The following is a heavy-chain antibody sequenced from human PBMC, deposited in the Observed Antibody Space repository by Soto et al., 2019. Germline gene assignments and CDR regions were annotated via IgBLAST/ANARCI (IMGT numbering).Heavy chain of an antibody. CDR2: ISGSGGST. V-gene: IGHV3-23*01. Sequence: PVGSLRLSCAASGFTFSSYAMSWVRQAPGKGLEWVSAISGSGGSTYYADSVKGRFTISRDNSKNALYLQMNSLRAEDTAVYYAVLMVYAALDYWGQGTLVTVSS. CDR1: GFTFSSYA. CDR3: VLMVYAALDY. J-gene: IGHJ4*02. D-gene: IGHD2-8*01.